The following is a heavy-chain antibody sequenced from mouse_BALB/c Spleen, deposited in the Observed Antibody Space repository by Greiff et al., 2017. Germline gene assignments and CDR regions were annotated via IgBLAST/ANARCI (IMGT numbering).Heavy chain of an antibody. CDR1: GFDFSRYW. V-gene: IGHV4-2*02. J-gene: IGHJ4*01. CDR3: ARNWDYAMDY. CDR2: INPGSSTI. Sequence: EVKLLESGGGLVQPGGSLNLSCAASGFDFSRYWMSWARQAPGKGQEWIGEINPGSSTINYTPSLKDKFIISRDNAKNTLYLQMSKVRSEDTALYYCARNWDYAMDYWGQGTSVTVSS. D-gene: IGHD4-1*01.